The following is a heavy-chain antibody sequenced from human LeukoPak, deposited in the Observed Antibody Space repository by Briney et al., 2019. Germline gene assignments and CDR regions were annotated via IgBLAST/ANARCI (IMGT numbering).Heavy chain of an antibody. D-gene: IGHD3-22*01. V-gene: IGHV3-23*01. Sequence: PGGTLRLSCAASGFTFSSYGMSWVRQAPGKGLEWVSAISGSGGSTYYADSVKGRFTISRDNSKNTLYLQMNSLRAEDTAVYYCARGHYYDSRGTTPNDYWGQGTLVTVSS. J-gene: IGHJ4*02. CDR1: GFTFSSYG. CDR3: ARGHYYDSRGTTPNDY. CDR2: ISGSGGST.